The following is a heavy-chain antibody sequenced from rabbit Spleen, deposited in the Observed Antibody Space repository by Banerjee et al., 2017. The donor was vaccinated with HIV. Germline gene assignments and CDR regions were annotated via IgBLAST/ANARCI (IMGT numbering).Heavy chain of an antibody. D-gene: IGHD1-1*01. V-gene: IGHV1S45*01. CDR3: ARDLTGVIGWNFGW. CDR2: IAGSSSGFT. Sequence: QEQLMESGGGLVQPEGSLALTCKASGFSFSSNDYICWVRQAPGKGLEWISCIAGSSSGFTYSATWAKGRFTISKTSSTTVTLQMTSLTVADTATYFCARDLTGVIGWNFGWWGQGTLVTVS. CDR1: GFSFSSNDY. J-gene: IGHJ4*01.